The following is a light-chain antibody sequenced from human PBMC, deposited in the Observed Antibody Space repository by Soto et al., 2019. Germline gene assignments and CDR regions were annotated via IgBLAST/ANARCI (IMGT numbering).Light chain of an antibody. CDR1: SSDIGGSDY. Sequence: QSVLTQAASVSGSPGQSITISCTGTSSDIGGSDYVSWYQKHPGKAPKVIIYEVSDRPSGVSDRFSGSKSGNPASLTISGLQADDEADYYYSSYVTSGTLVFGGGTKLTVL. CDR2: EVS. CDR3: SSYVTSGTLV. J-gene: IGLJ3*02. V-gene: IGLV2-14*01.